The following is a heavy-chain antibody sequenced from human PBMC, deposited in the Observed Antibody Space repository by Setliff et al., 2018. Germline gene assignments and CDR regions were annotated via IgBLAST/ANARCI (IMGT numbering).Heavy chain of an antibody. CDR2: IYYSGST. D-gene: IGHD6-13*01. CDR1: GGSISSSSYY. J-gene: IGHJ6*02. V-gene: IGHV4-39*06. CDR3: ARDRGSSWYGNYYYYYGMDV. Sequence: SETLSLTCTVSGGSISSSSYYWGWIRQPPGKGLEWIGSIYYSGSTYYNPSLKSRVTISVDTSKNQFPLKLSSVTASDTAVYYCARDRGSSWYGNYYYYYGMDVWGQGTTVTVSS.